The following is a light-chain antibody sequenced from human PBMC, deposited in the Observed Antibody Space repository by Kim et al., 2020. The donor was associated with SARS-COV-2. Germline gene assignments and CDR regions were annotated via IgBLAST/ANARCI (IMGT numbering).Light chain of an antibody. Sequence: DIQMTQSPSSLSASVGDRVIITCRTSQSISSHLNWYQQKPGKAPKLLIFAASSLQSGVPSRFSGSGSGTDFTLTISTLQPEDFATYYCQQGYSSPQITFGQGTRLEIK. CDR2: AAS. J-gene: IGKJ5*01. V-gene: IGKV1-39*01. CDR1: QSISSH. CDR3: QQGYSSPQIT.